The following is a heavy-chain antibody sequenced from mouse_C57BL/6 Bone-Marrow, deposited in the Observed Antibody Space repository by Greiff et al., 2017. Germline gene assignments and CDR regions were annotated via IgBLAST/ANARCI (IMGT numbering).Heavy chain of an antibody. Sequence: QVQLQQPGAELVMPGASVKLSCKASGYTFTSYWMHWVKQRPGQGLEWIGEIDPSDSYTNYNQKFKGKSTLTVDKSSSTAYMQLSSLTSEDSAVYYCARDLIMTTVVATDYWGQGTTLTVSS. J-gene: IGHJ2*01. CDR3: ARDLIMTTVVATDY. CDR1: GYTFTSYW. D-gene: IGHD1-1*01. V-gene: IGHV1-69*01. CDR2: IDPSDSYT.